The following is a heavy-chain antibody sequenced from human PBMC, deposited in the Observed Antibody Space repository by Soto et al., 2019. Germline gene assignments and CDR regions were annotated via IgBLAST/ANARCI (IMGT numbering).Heavy chain of an antibody. D-gene: IGHD6-13*01. Sequence: SVKVSCKASGGTFSSYAISWVRQAPGQGLEWMGGIIPIFGTANYAQKFQGRVTITADKSTSTAYMELSSLRSEDTAVYYCVRAKRDSSRWYFDYWGQGTLVTISS. J-gene: IGHJ4*02. V-gene: IGHV1-69*06. CDR2: IIPIFGTA. CDR1: GGTFSSYA. CDR3: VRAKRDSSRWYFDY.